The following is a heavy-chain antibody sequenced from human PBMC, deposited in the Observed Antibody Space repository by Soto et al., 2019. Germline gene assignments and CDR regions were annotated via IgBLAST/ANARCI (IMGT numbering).Heavy chain of an antibody. D-gene: IGHD3-10*01. CDR2: ISAYNGNT. V-gene: IGHV1-18*01. CDR1: GYTFTSYG. Sequence: QVQLVQSGAEVKKPGASVKVSCKASGYTFTSYGISWVRQAPGQGLEWMGWISAYNGNTNYAQKLQGRVTMTTVTSTSTAYMELRSLRSDDTAVYYCARKLRVRGDRNSQTPLDPWGQGTLVTVSS. CDR3: ARKLRVRGDRNSQTPLDP. J-gene: IGHJ5*02.